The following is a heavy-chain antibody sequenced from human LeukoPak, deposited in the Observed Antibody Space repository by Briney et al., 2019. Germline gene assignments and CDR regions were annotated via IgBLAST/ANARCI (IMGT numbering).Heavy chain of an antibody. Sequence: PSETLSLSCTVSGGSISSYYWSWIRQPPGKGLEWIGYIYYSGSTNYNPSLTSRVTISVDTSKNQFSLKLSSVTAADTAVYYCAREGATAIWGQGTMVTVSS. V-gene: IGHV4-59*01. CDR1: GGSISSYY. J-gene: IGHJ3*02. D-gene: IGHD2-15*01. CDR3: AREGATAI. CDR2: IYYSGST.